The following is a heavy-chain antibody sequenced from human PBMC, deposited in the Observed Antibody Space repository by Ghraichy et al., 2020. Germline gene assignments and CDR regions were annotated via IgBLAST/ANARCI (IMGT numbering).Heavy chain of an antibody. V-gene: IGHV4-59*01. CDR3: VRTMTTGGGFSFDM. Sequence: SETLSLTCTVSADSISSYYWSWIRQPPGKGLEWIGYIYYSGTTSYSPSLKSRVTISVDTSKKQFSLKLNSVTAADTAIYYCVRTMTTGGGFSFDMWGQGTMVTISS. CDR2: IYYSGTT. J-gene: IGHJ3*02. CDR1: ADSISSYY. D-gene: IGHD4-17*01.